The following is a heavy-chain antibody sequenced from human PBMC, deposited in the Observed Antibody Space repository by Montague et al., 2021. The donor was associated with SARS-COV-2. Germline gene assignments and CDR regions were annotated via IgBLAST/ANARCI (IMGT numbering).Heavy chain of an antibody. V-gene: IGHV3-21*01. Sequence: CAASGFTFSSYSMNWVRQAPGKGLEWVSSISSSSSYIYYADSVKGRFTISRDNAKNSLYLQMNSLRAEDTAVYYCARGDFDWLLSFHYGMDVWGQGTTVTVSS. CDR3: ARGDFDWLLSFHYGMDV. D-gene: IGHD3-9*01. CDR1: GFTFSSYS. CDR2: ISSSSSYI. J-gene: IGHJ6*02.